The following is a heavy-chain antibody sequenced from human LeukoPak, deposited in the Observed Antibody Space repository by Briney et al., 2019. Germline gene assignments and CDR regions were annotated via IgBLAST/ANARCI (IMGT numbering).Heavy chain of an antibody. CDR1: GFSLRSFA. J-gene: IGHJ4*02. CDR2: ISSSSSTI. D-gene: IGHD3-10*01. Sequence: PGGSLRLSCAASGFSLRSFAMSWVRQAPGKGLEWVSYISSSSSTIYYADSVKGRFTISRDNAKNSLYLQMNSLRAEDTAVYYCARDKSMVRGVIPFDYRGQGTLVTVSS. V-gene: IGHV3-48*01. CDR3: ARDKSMVRGVIPFDY.